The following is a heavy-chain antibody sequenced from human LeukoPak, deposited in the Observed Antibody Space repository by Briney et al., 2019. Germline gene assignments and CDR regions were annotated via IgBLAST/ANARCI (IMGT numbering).Heavy chain of an antibody. CDR3: ARATSRPYYFDY. D-gene: IGHD6-25*01. V-gene: IGHV4-31*03. Sequence: SETLSLTCTVSGGSISSVNYYWSWIRQHPGKGLEWIGYIYYSGSTFYNPSLKSRVTISVDTSKNQFSLKLSSVTAADTAVYYCARATSRPYYFDYWGKGTLVTVSS. J-gene: IGHJ4*02. CDR2: IYYSGST. CDR1: GGSISSVNYY.